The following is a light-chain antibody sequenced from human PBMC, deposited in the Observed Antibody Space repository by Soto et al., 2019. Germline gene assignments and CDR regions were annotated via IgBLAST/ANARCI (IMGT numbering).Light chain of an antibody. V-gene: IGLV2-14*03. CDR1: SRDVGAYDY. CDR3: CSYADGSIYF. J-gene: IGLJ1*01. Sequence: QSVLTQPASVSGSPGQSITISCTGTSRDVGAYDYVSWYLQYPDKAPQLLIYYVDHRPSGVSSPFSGSKSGNTASLTISGLQAEDEGDYYCCSYADGSIYFFGTGTQLTVL. CDR2: YVD.